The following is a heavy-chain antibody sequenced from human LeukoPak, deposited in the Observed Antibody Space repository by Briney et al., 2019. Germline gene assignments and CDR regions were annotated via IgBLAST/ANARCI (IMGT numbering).Heavy chain of an antibody. CDR3: AKDRSIGTYYTFDH. Sequence: GGSLRLSCAASGFTFSSYAMSWVRQAPGKGLEWVSSISASGVMTYYADSVKGRFTVSRDTSKNSLYLQMSSLTAADTAVYYCAKDRSIGTYYTFDHWGQGTLVTVSS. D-gene: IGHD1-26*01. V-gene: IGHV3-23*01. CDR2: ISASGVMT. J-gene: IGHJ4*02. CDR1: GFTFSSYA.